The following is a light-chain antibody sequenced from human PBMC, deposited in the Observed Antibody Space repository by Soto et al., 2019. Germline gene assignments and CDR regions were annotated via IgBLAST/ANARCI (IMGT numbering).Light chain of an antibody. CDR2: DAS. Sequence: DILLTQSPFSLSASVGDRVTITCQADQEIKKLLNWYHQKPGKVPNLLISDASNLERGAPSRFSGGGSGTNFTLTIRSLQPEDIGSYFCQQSDNLPFTFGGGTKVDIK. CDR1: QEIKKL. V-gene: IGKV1-33*01. CDR3: QQSDNLPFT. J-gene: IGKJ4*01.